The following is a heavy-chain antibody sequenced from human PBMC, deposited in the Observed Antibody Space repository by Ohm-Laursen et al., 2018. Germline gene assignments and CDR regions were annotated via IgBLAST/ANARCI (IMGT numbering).Heavy chain of an antibody. CDR2: IYSGGGT. V-gene: IGHV3-53*01. J-gene: IGHJ4*02. CDR1: GFTVSNNY. CDR3: AHSIKDYGDYG. D-gene: IGHD4-17*01. Sequence: SLRLSCTASGFTVSNNYMSWVRQAPGKGLEWVSVIYSGGGTNYADSLKGRFTISRDNSKNTLYLQMNSLRAEDTAVYYCAHSIKDYGDYGWGQGTLVTVSS.